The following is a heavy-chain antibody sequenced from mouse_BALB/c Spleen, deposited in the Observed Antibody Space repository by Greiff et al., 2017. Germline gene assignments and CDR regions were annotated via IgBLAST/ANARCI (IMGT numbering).Heavy chain of an antibody. CDR3: ARSYYGNFYAMDY. D-gene: IGHD2-10*01. V-gene: IGHV1S137*01. Sequence: QVQLKQSGAELVRPGVSVKISCKGSGYTFTDYAMHWVKQSHAKSLEWIGVISTYYGDASYNQKFKGKATMTVDKSSSTAYMELTRLTSEDSAIYYCARSYYGNFYAMDYWGQGTSVTVSS. J-gene: IGHJ4*01. CDR2: ISTYYGDA. CDR1: GYTFTDYA.